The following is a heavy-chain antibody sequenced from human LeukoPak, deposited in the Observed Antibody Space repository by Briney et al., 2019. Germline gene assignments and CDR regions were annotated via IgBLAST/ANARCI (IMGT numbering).Heavy chain of an antibody. CDR2: ISGSGGST. J-gene: IGHJ4*02. D-gene: IGHD6-13*01. Sequence: GGSLRLSCAASGFTSSSYAMSWVRQAPGKGLEWVSAISGSGGSTYYADSVKGRFTIPRDNSKNTLYLQMNSLRAEDTAVYYCATHLSSSWYWELDYWGQGTLVTVSS. CDR3: ATHLSSSWYWELDY. CDR1: GFTSSSYA. V-gene: IGHV3-23*01.